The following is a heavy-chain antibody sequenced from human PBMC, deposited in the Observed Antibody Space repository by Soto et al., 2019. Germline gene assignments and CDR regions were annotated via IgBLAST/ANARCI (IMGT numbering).Heavy chain of an antibody. J-gene: IGHJ6*02. V-gene: IGHV3-33*01. CDR3: ARDFLGGDYVARASYYDYGMDV. CDR1: GFTFSSYG. Sequence: QVQLVESGGGVVQPGRSLRLSCAASGFTFSSYGMHWVRQAPGKGLEWVAVIWYDGSNKYYADSVKGRFTISRDNSKNTLYLQMNSLRAEDTAVYYCARDFLGGDYVARASYYDYGMDVWGQGTTVTVSS. D-gene: IGHD4-17*01. CDR2: IWYDGSNK.